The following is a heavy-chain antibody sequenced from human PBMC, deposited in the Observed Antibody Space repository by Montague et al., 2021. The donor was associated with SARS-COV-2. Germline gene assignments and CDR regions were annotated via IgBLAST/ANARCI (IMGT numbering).Heavy chain of an antibody. Sequence: SLRLSCAASGFTFSSYAMHWVRQAPGKGLEWVTIISYDGSSKYYADSVKGRFTISRDNSKNTLYLQMNSLRAEDTAVYYCARGGVDYGMDVWGQGTTVTVSS. CDR3: ARGGVDYGMDV. CDR2: ISYDGSSK. CDR1: GFTFSSYA. D-gene: IGHD3-10*01. V-gene: IGHV3-30-3*01. J-gene: IGHJ6*02.